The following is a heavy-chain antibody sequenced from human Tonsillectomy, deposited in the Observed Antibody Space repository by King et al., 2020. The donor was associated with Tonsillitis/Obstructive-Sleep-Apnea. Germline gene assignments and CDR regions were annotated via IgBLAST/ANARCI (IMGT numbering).Heavy chain of an antibody. V-gene: IGHV1-69*10. D-gene: IGHD3-22*01. Sequence: QLVQSGAEVKKPGSSVKVSCKAPGGTFSSYAISWVRQAPGQGLEWMGGIIPIVGVANYAQNFQGRVTITADKSTSTAYMELSRLRSEDTAVYYCARGTYYDSSGYYHFDYWGQGTLVTVSS. CDR1: GGTFSSYA. CDR2: IIPIVGVA. J-gene: IGHJ4*02. CDR3: ARGTYYDSSGYYHFDY.